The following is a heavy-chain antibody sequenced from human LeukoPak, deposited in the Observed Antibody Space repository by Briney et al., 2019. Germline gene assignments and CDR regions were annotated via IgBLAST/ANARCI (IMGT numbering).Heavy chain of an antibody. J-gene: IGHJ5*02. V-gene: IGHV4-34*01. CDR3: ARGGGYNWFDP. CDR2: INHSGST. CDR1: GGSFSGYY. Sequence: SETLSLTCAVYGGSFSGYYWSWIRQPPGKGLEWIGKINHSGSTNYNPSLKSRVTVSVDTSKNQFSLKVSSVTAADTAVYYCARGGGYNWFDPWGQGTLVTVSS.